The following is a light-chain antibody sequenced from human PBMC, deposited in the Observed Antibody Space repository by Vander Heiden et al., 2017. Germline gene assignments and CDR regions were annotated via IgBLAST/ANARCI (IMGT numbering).Light chain of an antibody. J-gene: IGLJ1*01. CDR3: SSYTRDGNLV. CDR2: DVI. Sequence: PGQSITISCTGTSSDVGGGNFVSWYQQHPGKAPKLMIYDVISRPSAVSNRFSGSKSGNSASLTISGLQAEDEADYCCSSYTRDGNLVFGTVTRVTVL. V-gene: IGLV2-14*03. CDR1: SSDVGGGNF.